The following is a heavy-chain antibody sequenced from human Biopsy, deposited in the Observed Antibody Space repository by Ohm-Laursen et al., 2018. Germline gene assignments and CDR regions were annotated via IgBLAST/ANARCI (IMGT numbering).Heavy chain of an antibody. D-gene: IGHD3-9*01. CDR1: GGTFSNYG. J-gene: IGHJ1*01. CDR2: NIPILGTG. CDR3: ATKLTGYFHH. Sequence: GASVKVSCKAPGGTFSNYGVNWVRQAPGQGLEWLGGNIPILGTGNYAQKFQDRVTVAADTSTSTATMELRSLRSDDTAVYYCATKLTGYFHHWSQGILVTVSS. V-gene: IGHV1-69*06.